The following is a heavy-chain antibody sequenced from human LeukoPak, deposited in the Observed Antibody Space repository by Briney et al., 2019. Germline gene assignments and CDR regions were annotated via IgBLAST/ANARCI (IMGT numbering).Heavy chain of an antibody. CDR1: GGTFSSFA. CDR2: IIPIFGTA. CDR3: ARDRGSGAVAGFDY. D-gene: IGHD6-19*01. J-gene: IGHJ4*02. V-gene: IGHV1-69*05. Sequence: SVKVSCKASGGTFSSFAISWVRQAPGQGLEWMGGIIPIFGTANYAQKFQGRVTITTDESTSTAYMELSSLRSEDTAVYYCARDRGSGAVAGFDYWGQGTLVTVSS.